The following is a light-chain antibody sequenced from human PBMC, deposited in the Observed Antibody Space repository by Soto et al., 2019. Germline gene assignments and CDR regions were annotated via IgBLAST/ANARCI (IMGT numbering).Light chain of an antibody. J-gene: IGKJ1*01. CDR3: QQYNNWPRT. CDR2: GAS. CDR1: QSVSSN. Sequence: EIVVTQSPANLSVSPGERATLSCRASQSVSSNLAWYQQKPGQAPRLLIYGASARATGIPARFSGSGSGTEFTLTISSLQSEDFAVYYCQQYNNWPRTFGQGTKVDIK. V-gene: IGKV3-15*01.